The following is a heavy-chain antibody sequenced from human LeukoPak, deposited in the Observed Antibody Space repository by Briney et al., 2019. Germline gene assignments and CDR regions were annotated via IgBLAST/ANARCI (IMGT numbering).Heavy chain of an antibody. Sequence: SVKVSCKASGGTFSSYAISWVRQAPGQGLEWMGRIIPILGIANYAQKFQGRVTITADKSTSTAYMELSSLRSEDTAVYYCARDQIVVVTTKVPYDAFDIWGQGTMVTVSS. CDR3: ARDQIVVVTTKVPYDAFDI. J-gene: IGHJ3*02. V-gene: IGHV1-69*04. CDR2: IIPILGIA. CDR1: GGTFSSYA. D-gene: IGHD2-21*02.